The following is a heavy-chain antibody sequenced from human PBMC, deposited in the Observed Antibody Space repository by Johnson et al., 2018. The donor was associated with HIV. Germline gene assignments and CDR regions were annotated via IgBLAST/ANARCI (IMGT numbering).Heavy chain of an antibody. Sequence: MQLVESGGGLVQPGGSLRLSCAASGFTVSSNYMSWVRQAPGKGLEWVSVIYSGDSTYYADSVQGRFPISRDNSKNTLYLQMNRLRAEDTAVYYCARMTTTVSHHDGFDIWGQGTMVTVSS. D-gene: IGHD4-17*01. J-gene: IGHJ3*02. CDR1: GFTVSSNY. CDR3: ARMTTTVSHHDGFDI. V-gene: IGHV3-66*01. CDR2: IYSGDST.